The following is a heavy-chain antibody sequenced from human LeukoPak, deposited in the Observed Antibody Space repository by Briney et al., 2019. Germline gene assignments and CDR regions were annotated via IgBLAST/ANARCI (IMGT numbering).Heavy chain of an antibody. CDR3: SRSHDYGGLYFYYYMDV. Sequence: SETLSLTCTVSGGSISSRSDYWGWIRQTPGKGLEWIGTLDSSGSTYYNPSLKSRVTISVGTSKNQFSLNLRSVTAADTAIYFCSRSHDYGGLYFYYYMDVWGKGTTVTVSS. CDR2: LDSSGST. D-gene: IGHD4-23*01. J-gene: IGHJ6*03. CDR1: GGSISSRSDY. V-gene: IGHV4-39*01.